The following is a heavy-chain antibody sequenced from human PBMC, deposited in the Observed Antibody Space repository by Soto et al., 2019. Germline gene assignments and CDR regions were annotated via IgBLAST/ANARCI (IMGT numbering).Heavy chain of an antibody. CDR1: GYTLTELS. CDR2: FDPEDGET. Sequence: GASVKVSCKVSGYTLTELSMHWVRQAPGKGLEWMGGFDPEDGETIYAQKFQGRVTMTEDTSTSTAYMELRSLRSDDTAVYYCARDLDYDILTGRPFDPWGQGTLVTVSS. V-gene: IGHV1-24*01. CDR3: ARDLDYDILTGRPFDP. D-gene: IGHD3-9*01. J-gene: IGHJ5*02.